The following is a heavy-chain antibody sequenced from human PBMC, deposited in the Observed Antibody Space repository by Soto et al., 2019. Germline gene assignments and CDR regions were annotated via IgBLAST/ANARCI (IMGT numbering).Heavy chain of an antibody. V-gene: IGHV6-1*01. CDR2: TYYRSKWYT. Sequence: PSQTLSLTCAISGDSVSSNSAAWNWIRQSPSRGLEWLGRTYYRSKWYTDYAVSVKSRITINPDTSKNQFSLQLNPVTPEDTAVYYCARAQLENYYDSSGYPFDYWGQGTLVTVSS. D-gene: IGHD3-22*01. CDR3: ARAQLENYYDSSGYPFDY. J-gene: IGHJ4*02. CDR1: GDSVSSNSAA.